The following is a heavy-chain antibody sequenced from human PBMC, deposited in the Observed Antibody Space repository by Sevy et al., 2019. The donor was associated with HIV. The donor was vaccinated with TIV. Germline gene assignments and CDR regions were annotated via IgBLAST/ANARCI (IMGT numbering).Heavy chain of an antibody. V-gene: IGHV1-2*02. J-gene: IGHJ4*02. D-gene: IGHD3-3*01. Sequence: ASVKVSCKASGYTFAGYYIHWVRQAPGQGLEWMGRINPNSGVTDYAQKFQGRVTMTTDTSTKTGYVDLSSLRSDDTAMYYCARGTNVLRPLEWLSDFDYWGQGSLVTVSS. CDR1: GYTFAGYY. CDR3: ARGTNVLRPLEWLSDFDY. CDR2: INPNSGVT.